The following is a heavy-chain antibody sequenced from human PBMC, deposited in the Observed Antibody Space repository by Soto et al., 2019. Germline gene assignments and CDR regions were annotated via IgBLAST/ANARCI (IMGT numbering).Heavy chain of an antibody. J-gene: IGHJ3*02. CDR2: IIPFFGTA. D-gene: IGHD4-4*01. Sequence: QVQLVQSGAEVKKPGSSVKVSCKASGGNFRSESINWVRQAPGQGLEWMGGIIPFFGTADYAQKFQGRHRISQDESKNTAYMEPSSLRSQDTAVYYCARRHEFDGNSDAYDICGQGTMVNVSS. CDR1: GGNFRSES. V-gene: IGHV1-69*05. CDR3: ARRHEFDGNSDAYDI.